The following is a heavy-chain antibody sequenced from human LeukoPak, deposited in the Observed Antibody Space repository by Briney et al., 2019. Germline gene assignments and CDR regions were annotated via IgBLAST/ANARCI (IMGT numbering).Heavy chain of an antibody. CDR1: GGSISSSSYY. Sequence: SETLSLTCTVSGGSISSSSYYWGWIRQPPGKGLEWIGSIYYSGSTYYNPSLKSRVTISVDTSKNQFSLKLSSATAADTAVYYCARRLPWFDPWGQGTLVTVSS. J-gene: IGHJ5*02. CDR3: ARRLPWFDP. D-gene: IGHD2-21*02. CDR2: IYYSGST. V-gene: IGHV4-39*01.